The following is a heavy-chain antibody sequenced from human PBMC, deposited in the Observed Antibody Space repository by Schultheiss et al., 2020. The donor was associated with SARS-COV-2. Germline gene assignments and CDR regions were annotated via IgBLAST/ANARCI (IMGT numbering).Heavy chain of an antibody. V-gene: IGHV3-23*01. J-gene: IGHJ6*03. Sequence: GGSLRLSCAASGFTFSSYAMSWVRQAPGKGLEWVSAISGSGGSTYYADSVKGRFTISRDNSKNTLYLQMNSLRAEDTAVYYCAREGVEWLSSYYYYYMDVWGKGTTVTVSS. CDR2: ISGSGGST. CDR1: GFTFSSYA. CDR3: AREGVEWLSSYYYYYMDV. D-gene: IGHD3-3*01.